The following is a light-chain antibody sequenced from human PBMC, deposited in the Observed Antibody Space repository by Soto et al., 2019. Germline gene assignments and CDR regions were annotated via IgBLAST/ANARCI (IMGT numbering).Light chain of an antibody. J-gene: IGLJ1*01. CDR1: TSNIGSNP. CDR2: TNN. V-gene: IGLV1-44*01. CDR3: AAWDDRLNGASYV. Sequence: ALPQPRSVSWTPGQTVTISCSGSTSNIGSNPVNWYQQLPGTAPRLLISTNNQRPSGVPDRFSGSRSGTSASLAISGLQSEDEADYYCAAWDDRLNGASYVFRTGTKVTVL.